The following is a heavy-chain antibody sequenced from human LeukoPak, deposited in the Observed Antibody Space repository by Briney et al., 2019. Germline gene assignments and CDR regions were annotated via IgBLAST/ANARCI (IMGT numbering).Heavy chain of an antibody. CDR3: ATTYYYDSSGYPLFDY. CDR1: GYTLTELS. V-gene: IGHV1-24*01. D-gene: IGHD3-22*01. Sequence: ASVKVSCKVSGYTLTELSMHWVRQAPGKGLEWMGGFDPEDGETIYAQKFQGRVTMTEDTSTDTAYMELSSLRSEDTAVYYCATTYYYDSSGYPLFDYWGQGTLVTVSS. CDR2: FDPEDGET. J-gene: IGHJ4*02.